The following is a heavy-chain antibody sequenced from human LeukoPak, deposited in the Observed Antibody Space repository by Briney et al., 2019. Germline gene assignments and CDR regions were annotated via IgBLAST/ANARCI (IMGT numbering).Heavy chain of an antibody. CDR1: VYTFTDYY. Sequence: ASVKVSCKASVYTFTDYYMHWVRQAPGQGLEWMGWINPNSGGTNYAQKFQGRVSMPRDTSTRTAYMELSRLRSDDTAVYFCARSGSTGYSLGYWGQGTLVTVSS. CDR3: ARSGSTGYSLGY. J-gene: IGHJ4*02. CDR2: INPNSGGT. V-gene: IGHV1-2*02. D-gene: IGHD3-22*01.